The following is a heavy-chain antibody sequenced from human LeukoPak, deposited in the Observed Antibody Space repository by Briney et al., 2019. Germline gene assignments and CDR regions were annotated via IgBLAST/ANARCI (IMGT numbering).Heavy chain of an antibody. Sequence: ASVKVSCKASGYTFTGYYMHWVRQAPGQGLEWMGRINPNSGGTNYAQKLQGRVTMTTDTSTSTAYMELRSLRSDDTAVYYCARQYDYVWGSYRPYYFDYWGQGTLVTVSS. CDR1: GYTFTGYY. J-gene: IGHJ4*02. D-gene: IGHD3-16*02. CDR2: INPNSGGT. CDR3: ARQYDYVWGSYRPYYFDY. V-gene: IGHV1-2*06.